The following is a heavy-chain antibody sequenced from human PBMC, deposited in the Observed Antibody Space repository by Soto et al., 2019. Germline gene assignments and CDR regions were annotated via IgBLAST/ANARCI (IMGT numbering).Heavy chain of an antibody. D-gene: IGHD5-12*01. CDR1: GGSISSGDSS. J-gene: IGHJ6*02. CDR3: ARGYSGYDFGGDYYYYYGMDV. Sequence: SETLSLTCAVSGGSISSGDSSWSWIRQPPGKGLEWIGYIYHSEYTYYNPSLKSRVTISLDRSKHQFSLNLSSVTAADTAVYYCARGYSGYDFGGDYYYYYGMDVSGQGPNSTVS. CDR2: IYHSEYT. V-gene: IGHV4-30-2*01.